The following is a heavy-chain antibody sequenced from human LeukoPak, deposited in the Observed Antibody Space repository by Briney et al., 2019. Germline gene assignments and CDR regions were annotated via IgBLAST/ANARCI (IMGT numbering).Heavy chain of an antibody. CDR3: AREILGGFNPGAY. CDR1: LDSTTSNF. Sequence: PSETLSLTCTVSLDSTTSNFWSWVRQPQGKGLEWIGEIHRSGSPNYNPSLQSRVTISIDRSRNQIALELSSVTAADTAVYYCAREILGGFNPGAYWGQGTLVTVSS. J-gene: IGHJ4*02. D-gene: IGHD1-14*01. V-gene: IGHV4-4*02. CDR2: IHRSGSP.